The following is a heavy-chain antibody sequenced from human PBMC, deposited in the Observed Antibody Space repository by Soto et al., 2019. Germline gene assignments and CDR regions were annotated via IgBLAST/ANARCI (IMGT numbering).Heavy chain of an antibody. D-gene: IGHD2-8*01. CDR1: GFTFSTYA. V-gene: IGHV3-23*01. J-gene: IGHJ6*03. CDR2: ITTSGGNT. Sequence: GGSLRLSCAASGFTFSTYAMSWVRQAPGKGLEWVSTITTSGGNTYYADSVQGRFTISRDNSKNTLYLQMNSLRAGDTAVYYCAGRYCTNGVCYTNYYYYIDVWGKGTTVTVSS. CDR3: AGRYCTNGVCYTNYYYYIDV.